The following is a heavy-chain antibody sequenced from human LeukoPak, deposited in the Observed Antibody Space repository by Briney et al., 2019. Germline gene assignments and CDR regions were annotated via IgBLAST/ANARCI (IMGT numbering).Heavy chain of an antibody. CDR3: SINYYESNDYYIDY. CDR2: IKSKTAGGTT. V-gene: IGHV3-15*07. D-gene: IGHD3-22*01. Sequence: PGGSLRLSCAASAFTLSNAWMNWVRQAPGKGLEWVGRIKSKTAGGTTDYAAPVKGRFTISRDDSKNTLYLQMNSLKTEDTAVYYCSINYYESNDYYIDYWGQGTLVTVSS. CDR1: AFTLSNAW. J-gene: IGHJ4*02.